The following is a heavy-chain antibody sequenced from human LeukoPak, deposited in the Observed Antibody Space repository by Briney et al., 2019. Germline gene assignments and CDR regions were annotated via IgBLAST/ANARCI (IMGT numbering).Heavy chain of an antibody. CDR2: ISSSGSTI. D-gene: IGHD2-15*01. Sequence: NAGGSLRLSCEASGFTFSDYYTSWIRQAPGKGLEWVSYISSSGSTIYYADSVKGRFTISRDNAKNSLYLQMNSLRAEDTAVYYCARGGGYCSGGSCYPYYFDYWGQGTLVTVSS. J-gene: IGHJ4*02. CDR3: ARGGGYCSGGSCYPYYFDY. V-gene: IGHV3-11*01. CDR1: GFTFSDYY.